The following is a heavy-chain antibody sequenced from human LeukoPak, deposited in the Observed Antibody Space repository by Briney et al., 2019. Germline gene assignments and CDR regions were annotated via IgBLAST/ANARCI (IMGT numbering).Heavy chain of an antibody. CDR1: GYTFSSYG. V-gene: IGHV3-30*03. CDR3: ARRPIKYYYGMDV. J-gene: IGHJ6*02. CDR2: ISYDGSNK. Sequence: PGRSLRLSCAASGYTFSSYGMHWVRQAPGKGLEWVTVISYDGSNKYYADSVKGRFTISRDNSKNTLYLQMNSLRAEDTAVYYCARRPIKYYYGMDVWGQGTTVTVSS.